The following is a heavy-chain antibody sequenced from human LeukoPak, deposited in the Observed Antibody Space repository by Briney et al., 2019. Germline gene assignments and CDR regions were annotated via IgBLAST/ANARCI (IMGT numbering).Heavy chain of an antibody. CDR1: EFTFTTYG. Sequence: GRSLTLSCAASEFTFTTYGMHWVRQAPGKGLEWVAFIYYDGSNIYHADYVKGRFTISRDISKNTLYLQMDSLRAEDTAIYYCAKDNELAYSDSSLGKNYFDYWGQGTLVTVSS. CDR2: IYYDGSNI. V-gene: IGHV3-33*06. J-gene: IGHJ4*02. CDR3: AKDNELAYSDSSLGKNYFDY. D-gene: IGHD3-22*01.